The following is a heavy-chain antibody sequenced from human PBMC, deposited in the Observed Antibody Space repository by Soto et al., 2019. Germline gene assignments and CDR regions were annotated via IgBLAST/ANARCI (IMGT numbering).Heavy chain of an antibody. CDR1: GFSFNSHG. CDR3: AKDLALMADY. D-gene: IGHD3-16*01. CDR2: ILYDGSKE. J-gene: IGHJ4*02. V-gene: IGHV3-30*18. Sequence: PGGSLRLSCTASGFSFNSHGMDWVGQAPGKGLERVARILYDGSKEYYADSVKGRFTISRDNSKNTLYLQMESLRVEDTAVYYCAKDLALMADYWGQGTPGTVSS.